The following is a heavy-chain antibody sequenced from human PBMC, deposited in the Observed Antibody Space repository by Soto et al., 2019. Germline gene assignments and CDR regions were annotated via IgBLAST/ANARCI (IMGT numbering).Heavy chain of an antibody. J-gene: IGHJ4*02. CDR1: GGSISSGDYH. CDR2: IYASGST. V-gene: IGHV4-30-4*01. CDR3: ARRPNYDFLSGYSFDY. Sequence: SETLSLTCTVSGGSISSGDYHWSWIRQPPGKGLEWIGDIYASGSTYYTPSLKSRVTISPDTSKNQFSLKLSSVTAADTAVYYCARRPNYDFLSGYSFDYWGQGTLVTVS. D-gene: IGHD3-3*01.